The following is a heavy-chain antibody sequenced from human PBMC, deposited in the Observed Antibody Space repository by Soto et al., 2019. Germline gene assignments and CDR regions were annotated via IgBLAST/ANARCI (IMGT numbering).Heavy chain of an antibody. V-gene: IGHV4-39*07. CDR3: ARVPVVVFTKRSRWFDP. CDR1: GGSISSSSYY. CDR2: IYYSGST. J-gene: IGHJ5*02. Sequence: SETLSLTCTVSGGSISSSSYYWGWIRQPPGKGLEWIGSIYYSGSTYYNPSLKSRVTISVDTSKNQFSLKLSSVTAADTAVYYCARVPVVVFTKRSRWFDPWGQGTLVTVSS. D-gene: IGHD3-22*01.